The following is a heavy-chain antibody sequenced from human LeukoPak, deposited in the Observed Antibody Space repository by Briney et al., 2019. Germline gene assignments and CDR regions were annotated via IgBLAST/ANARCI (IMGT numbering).Heavy chain of an antibody. Sequence: PGGSLRLSCAASGFTVSSNYMSWVRQAPGKGLEWVSVIYSGGSTYYADSVKGRFTISRDNSKNTLYLQMNSLRAEDTAVYYCARVSYYDSSGYYYLDAFDIWGQGTMVTVSS. J-gene: IGHJ3*02. CDR3: ARVSYYDSSGYYYLDAFDI. V-gene: IGHV3-66*01. D-gene: IGHD3-22*01. CDR1: GFTVSSNY. CDR2: IYSGGST.